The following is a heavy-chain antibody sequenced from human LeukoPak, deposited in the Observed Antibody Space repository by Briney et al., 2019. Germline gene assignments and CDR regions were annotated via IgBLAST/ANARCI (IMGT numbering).Heavy chain of an antibody. J-gene: IGHJ4*02. CDR2: ISGSGGST. Sequence: LTLTCTVSGGSISSGDYYWSWVRQAPGKGLEWVSGISGSGGSTYYADSVKGRFTISRDNAKNSLYLQMNSLRAEDTAVYYCAREGDSSGWYYYWGQGTLVTVSS. V-gene: IGHV3-11*04. D-gene: IGHD6-19*01. CDR1: GGSISSGDYY. CDR3: AREGDSSGWYYY.